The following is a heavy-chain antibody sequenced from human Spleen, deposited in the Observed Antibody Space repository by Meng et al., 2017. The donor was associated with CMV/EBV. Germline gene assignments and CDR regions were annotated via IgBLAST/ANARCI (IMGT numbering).Heavy chain of an antibody. CDR1: YTFTSYG. CDR2: ISAYNGNT. V-gene: IGHV1-18*01. J-gene: IGHJ5*02. Sequence: YTFTSYGISWVRQAPGQGLEWMGWISAYNGNTNYAQKLQGRVTMTTDTSTSTAYMELRSLRSDDTAVYYCAREGYSSSWYPNWFDPWGQGTLVTVSS. D-gene: IGHD6-13*01. CDR3: AREGYSSSWYPNWFDP.